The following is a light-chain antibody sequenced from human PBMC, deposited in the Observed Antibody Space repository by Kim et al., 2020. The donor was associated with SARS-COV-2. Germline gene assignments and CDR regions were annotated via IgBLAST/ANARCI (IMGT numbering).Light chain of an antibody. CDR1: QNIRSN. CDR3: LQYNNWPPWT. Sequence: EIVMTQSPATLSVSPGERATLSCRASQNIRSNLAWYQQIPGQAPRLLIHGASNSATGIPARFSGSGSGTEFTLTINSLQSDDFAIYYCLQYNNWPPWTFGQGTKVEIK. J-gene: IGKJ1*01. V-gene: IGKV3-15*01. CDR2: GAS.